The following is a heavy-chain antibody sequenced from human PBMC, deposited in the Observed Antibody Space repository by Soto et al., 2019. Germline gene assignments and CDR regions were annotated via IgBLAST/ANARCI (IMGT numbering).Heavy chain of an antibody. CDR1: GGSISSSSYY. D-gene: IGHD4-17*01. V-gene: IGHV4-39*01. CDR3: ARQYYGGNPPDFQH. Sequence: QLQLQESGPGLVKPSETLSLTCTVSGGSISSSSYYWGWIRQPPGKGLEWIGSIYYSGSTYYNPSVTSRVTISVDTSKNQFSLKLSSVTAADTAVYYCARQYYGGNPPDFQHWGQGTLVTVSS. J-gene: IGHJ1*01. CDR2: IYYSGST.